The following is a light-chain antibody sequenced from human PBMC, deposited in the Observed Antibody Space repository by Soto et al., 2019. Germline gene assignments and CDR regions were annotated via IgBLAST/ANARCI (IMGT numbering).Light chain of an antibody. CDR2: GAS. Sequence: EMVMTQSPVTLSVSPGESATLSCRASQSVISNLAWYQQKPGQAPRLLIYGASTRATGIPDRFSGSGSGTEFTLTISSLQSGDFATYYCQQSYSTPRTFXQGTKVDIK. CDR1: QSVISN. V-gene: IGKV3-15*01. CDR3: QQSYSTPRT. J-gene: IGKJ1*01.